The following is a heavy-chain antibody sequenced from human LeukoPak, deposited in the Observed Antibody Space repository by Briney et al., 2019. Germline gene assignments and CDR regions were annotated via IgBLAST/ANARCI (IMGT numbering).Heavy chain of an antibody. J-gene: IGHJ2*01. D-gene: IGHD2-21*02. CDR2: INPSDDNT. CDR1: GYTFTSYY. CDR3: AKFGRSLVTASIKRRGHYWYFDL. V-gene: IGHV1-46*01. Sequence: ASVKVSCKASGYTFTSYYMHWVRQAPGQGLEWMGIINPSDDNTSYAQKFQGRVTMTRDMSTSTVYMELSSLRSEDTAVYYCAKFGRSLVTASIKRRGHYWYFDLWGRGTLVTVSS.